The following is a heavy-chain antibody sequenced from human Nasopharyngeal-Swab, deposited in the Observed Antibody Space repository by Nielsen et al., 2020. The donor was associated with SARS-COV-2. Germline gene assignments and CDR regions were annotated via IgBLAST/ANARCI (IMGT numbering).Heavy chain of an antibody. D-gene: IGHD2/OR15-2a*01. Sequence: AESLRLSCAASGFAFSDYYMSWIRQAPGKGLEWVSYILSSGSTIYYAASVNGRVTISRDNAKTSLYLQMNSLRAEDTAVYYCWGGIRCSLRLLGGMDVWGQGTTVTVSS. V-gene: IGHV3-11*04. CDR1: GFAFSDYY. CDR3: WGGIRCSLRLLGGMDV. CDR2: ILSSGSTI. J-gene: IGHJ6*02.